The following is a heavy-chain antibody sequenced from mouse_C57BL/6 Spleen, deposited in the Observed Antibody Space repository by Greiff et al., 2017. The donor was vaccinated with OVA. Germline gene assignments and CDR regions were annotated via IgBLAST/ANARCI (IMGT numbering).Heavy chain of an antibody. CDR3: ARHYYGSSWYFDV. J-gene: IGHJ1*03. CDR1: GFTFSDYY. D-gene: IGHD1-1*01. Sequence: EVQVVESGGGLVQPGGSLKLSCAASGFTFSDYYMYWVRQTPEKRLEWVAYISNGGGSTYYPDTVKGRFTISRDNAKNTLYLQMSRLKSEDTAMYCCARHYYGSSWYFDVWGTGTTVTVSS. V-gene: IGHV5-12*01. CDR2: ISNGGGST.